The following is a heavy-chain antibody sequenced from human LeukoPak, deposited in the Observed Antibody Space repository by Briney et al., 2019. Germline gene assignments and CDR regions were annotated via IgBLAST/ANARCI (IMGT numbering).Heavy chain of an antibody. Sequence: PGGSLRLSCAASGFTFSSYAMSWVRQAPGKGLEWVSAISGSGGSTYYADSVKGRFTISRDNSKNTLYLQMNSLRAEDTAVYYCVYYYDSSGPFDYWGQGTLVTVSS. D-gene: IGHD3-22*01. CDR2: ISGSGGST. V-gene: IGHV3-23*01. CDR1: GFTFSSYA. CDR3: VYYYDSSGPFDY. J-gene: IGHJ4*02.